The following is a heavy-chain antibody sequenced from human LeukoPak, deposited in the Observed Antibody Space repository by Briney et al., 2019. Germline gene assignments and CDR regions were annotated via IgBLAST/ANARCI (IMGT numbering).Heavy chain of an antibody. CDR1: GASISSYY. D-gene: IGHD3-10*01. Sequence: PSETLSLTCAVSGASISSYYWSWIRXPPXXXXEXIGYIYYSGSTNYNPSLKSRVTISVDTAKNQFSLKLSSVTAADTAMYYCARENFDYGSGSYDYWGQGTLVTVSS. CDR3: ARENFDYGSGSYDY. CDR2: IYYSGST. J-gene: IGHJ4*02. V-gene: IGHV4-59*01.